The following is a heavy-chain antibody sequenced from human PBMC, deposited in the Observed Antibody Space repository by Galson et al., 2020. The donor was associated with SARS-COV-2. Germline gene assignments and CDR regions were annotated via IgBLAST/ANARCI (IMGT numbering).Heavy chain of an antibody. Sequence: PGKGLEWMGIIYPGDSESRYSPSFQGHVTISADKSINTAYLQWSSLKASDTAIYYCAMSPQLLPATDWGQGTLVTVSS. V-gene: IGHV5-51*01. CDR2: IYPGDSES. D-gene: IGHD2-2*01. CDR3: AMSPQLLPATD. J-gene: IGHJ4*02.